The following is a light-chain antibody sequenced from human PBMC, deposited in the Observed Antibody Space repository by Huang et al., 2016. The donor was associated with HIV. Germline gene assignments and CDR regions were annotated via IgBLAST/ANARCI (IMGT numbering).Light chain of an antibody. Sequence: EIVMTQSPATLSVSPGERATRSCRASQSVSSNLAWYQQKPGQAPRLIIYGASRRAPGIPARFSGGGSGTEFTLSISSLQPEDSAVYYCQHYDNWPPNTFGQGTKLEIK. CDR2: GAS. V-gene: IGKV3-15*01. CDR3: QHYDNWPPNT. CDR1: QSVSSN. J-gene: IGKJ2*01.